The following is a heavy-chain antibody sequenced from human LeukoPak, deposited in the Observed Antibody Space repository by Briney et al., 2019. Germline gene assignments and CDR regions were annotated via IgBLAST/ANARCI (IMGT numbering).Heavy chain of an antibody. CDR2: ISGSGGST. D-gene: IGHD4-11*01. Sequence: PGGSLRLSCAASGFTFSSYAMSWVRQAPGKGLAWVSAISGSGGSTYYADSVKGRFTISRDNSKNTLYLQMNSLRAEDTAVYYCAKEGLYDYSNYYFDYWGQGTLVTVSS. V-gene: IGHV3-23*01. CDR1: GFTFSSYA. CDR3: AKEGLYDYSNYYFDY. J-gene: IGHJ4*02.